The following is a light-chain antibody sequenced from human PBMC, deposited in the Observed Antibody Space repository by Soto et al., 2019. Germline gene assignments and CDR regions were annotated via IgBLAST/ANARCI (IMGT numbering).Light chain of an antibody. V-gene: IGLV2-14*03. J-gene: IGLJ2*01. CDR3: SSYASNRDVL. CDR2: DVS. CDR1: SSDVGGYNY. Sequence: QSVLTQPASVSGSPGQSITISCTGTSSDVGGYNYVSWYQHHPGKAPKLMIFDVSNRPSGVSDRFSGSKSGNTASLSISGLQADDEADYFCSSYASNRDVLFGGGTKLTVL.